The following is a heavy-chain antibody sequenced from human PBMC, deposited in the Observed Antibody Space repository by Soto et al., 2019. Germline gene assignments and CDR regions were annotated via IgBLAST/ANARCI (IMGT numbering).Heavy chain of an antibody. CDR2: INAGNGNT. J-gene: IGHJ5*02. D-gene: IGHD5-12*01. CDR3: ARDRDIVATNPNWFDP. CDR1: GYTFTSYA. Sequence: QVQLVQSGAEVKKPGASVKVSCKASGYTFTSYAMHWVRQAPGQRLEWMGWINAGNGNTKYSQKFQGRVTITRDTSASTAYMELSSLRSEDTAVYYCARDRDIVATNPNWFDPWGQGTLVTVSS. V-gene: IGHV1-3*01.